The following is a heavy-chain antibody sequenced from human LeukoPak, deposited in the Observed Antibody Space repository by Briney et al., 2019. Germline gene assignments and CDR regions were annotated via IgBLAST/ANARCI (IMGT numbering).Heavy chain of an antibody. V-gene: IGHV1-69*13. Sequence: SVKVSCKASGGTFSSYAISWVRQAPGQGLEWMGGIIPIFGTANYAQKFQGRVTITADESTSTAYMELSSLRSEDTAVYYCARMVDIVAPFDLWGRGTLVTVSS. D-gene: IGHD5-12*01. CDR2: IIPIFGTA. CDR3: ARMVDIVAPFDL. J-gene: IGHJ2*01. CDR1: GGTFSSYA.